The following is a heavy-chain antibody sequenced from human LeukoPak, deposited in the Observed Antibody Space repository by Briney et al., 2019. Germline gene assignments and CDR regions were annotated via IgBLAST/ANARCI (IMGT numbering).Heavy chain of an antibody. CDR2: INPNSGGT. J-gene: IGHJ4*02. D-gene: IGHD2-15*01. CDR3: ARDPGYCSGGSCPPGDY. CDR1: GYTFTGYY. Sequence: ASVKVSCKASGYTFTGYYMHWVRQAPGQGLEWMGWINPNSGGTNYAQKFQGRVTMTRDTSISTAYMELSRLRSDDTAVYYCARDPGYCSGGSCPPGDYWGQGTLITVSS. V-gene: IGHV1-2*02.